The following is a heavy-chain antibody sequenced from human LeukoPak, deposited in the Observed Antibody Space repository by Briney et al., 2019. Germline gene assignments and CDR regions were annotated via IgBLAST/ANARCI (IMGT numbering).Heavy chain of an antibody. V-gene: IGHV3-23*01. CDR3: AKEAHIVVVTAPNWFDP. Sequence: PGGSLRLSCAASGFTFSSYAMSWVRQAPGKGLEWVSAISGSGGSTYYADSVKGRFTISRDNSKNTLYLQMNSLRAEDTAVYYCAKEAHIVVVTAPNWFDPWGQGTLVTVSS. D-gene: IGHD2-21*02. J-gene: IGHJ5*02. CDR1: GFTFSSYA. CDR2: ISGSGGST.